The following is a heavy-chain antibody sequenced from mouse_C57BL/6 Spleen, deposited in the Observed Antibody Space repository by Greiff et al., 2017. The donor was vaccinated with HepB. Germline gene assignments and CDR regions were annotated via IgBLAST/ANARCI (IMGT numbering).Heavy chain of an antibody. D-gene: IGHD2-4*01. V-gene: IGHV5-6*01. J-gene: IGHJ3*01. CDR1: GFTFSSYG. CDR2: ISSGGSYT. CDR3: ARHEDDYDTWFAY. Sequence: EVQLVESGGDLVKPGGSLKLSCAASGFTFSSYGMSWVRQTPDKRLEWVATISSGGSYTYYPDSVKGRFTISRDNAKNTLYLQMSSLKSEDTAMYYCARHEDDYDTWFAYWGQGTLVTVSA.